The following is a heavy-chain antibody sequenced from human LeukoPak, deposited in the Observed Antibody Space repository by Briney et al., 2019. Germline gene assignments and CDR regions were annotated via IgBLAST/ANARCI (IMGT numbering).Heavy chain of an antibody. Sequence: GASVKVSCKASGYTFSNYNIHWLRQAPGQGLEWMGIVNPSGDSTNYAQNFQGRVTMTGDTSTSTVYMELSRLRSDDTAVYYCATQYYYGSGSYDYWGQGTLVTVSS. D-gene: IGHD3-10*01. V-gene: IGHV1-46*01. CDR3: ATQYYYGSGSYDY. J-gene: IGHJ4*02. CDR1: GYTFSNYN. CDR2: VNPSGDST.